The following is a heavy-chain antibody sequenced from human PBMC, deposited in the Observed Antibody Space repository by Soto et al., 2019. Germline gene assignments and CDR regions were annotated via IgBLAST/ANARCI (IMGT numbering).Heavy chain of an antibody. CDR3: EHKGGRGSGMDV. CDR2: IYWDDDK. CDR1: GFSLSTSGVG. V-gene: IGHV2-5*02. Sequence: QITLKESGPTLVKPTETLTLICTFSGFSLSTSGVGVSWIRQPPGKALEWLALIYWDDDKRYSPFLKSRPTITTATARNQVVLTMTNIDPVDPATSYCEHKGGRGSGMDVWGQGTTVTVSS. J-gene: IGHJ6*02. D-gene: IGHD3-10*01.